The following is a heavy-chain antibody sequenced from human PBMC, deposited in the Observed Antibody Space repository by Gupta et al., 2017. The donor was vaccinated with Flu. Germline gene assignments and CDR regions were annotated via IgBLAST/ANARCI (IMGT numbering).Heavy chain of an antibody. V-gene: IGHV3-33*01. Sequence: QVQLVESGGGVVQPGRSLRLSCAASGFTFSSYGMHWVRQAPGKGLEWVAVIWYDGSNKYYADSVKGRFTISRDNSKNTLYLQMNSLRAEDTAVYYCARDWVPPGPRDYYYYYGMDVWGQGTTVTVSS. J-gene: IGHJ6*02. CDR2: IWYDGSNK. CDR3: ARDWVPPGPRDYYYYYGMDV. D-gene: IGHD3-16*01. CDR1: GFTFSSYG.